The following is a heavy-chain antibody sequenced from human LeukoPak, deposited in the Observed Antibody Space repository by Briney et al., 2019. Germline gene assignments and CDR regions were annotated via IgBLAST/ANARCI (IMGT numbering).Heavy chain of an antibody. CDR3: ARVTSRWLQLYYFDY. CDR1: GGSISSYY. D-gene: IGHD5-24*01. Sequence: SETLSLTCTVSGGSISSYYWSWIRQPPGKGLEWIGYIYYSGSTNYNPSLKSRVTISVDTSKNQFSLKLSSVTAADTAVYYCARVTSRWLQLYYFDYWGQGTLVTVSS. CDR2: IYYSGST. J-gene: IGHJ4*02. V-gene: IGHV4-59*12.